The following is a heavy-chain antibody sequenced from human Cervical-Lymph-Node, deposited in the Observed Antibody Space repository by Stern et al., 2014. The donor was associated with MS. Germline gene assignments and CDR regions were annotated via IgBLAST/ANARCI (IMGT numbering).Heavy chain of an antibody. Sequence: QMQLVQSGSEVKKPGSSVTVSCKASGGSFRNSAISWARQAPGQGLEWMGGIIPVFRSTNSAQKFQGRLTITADEFSNTGYMELTSLTSEDTAVYYCARGTVVVAKTHYFGYWGQGTLVTVSS. J-gene: IGHJ4*02. CDR1: GGSFRNSA. CDR3: ARGTVVVAKTHYFGY. CDR2: IIPVFRST. D-gene: IGHD3-22*01. V-gene: IGHV1-69*01.